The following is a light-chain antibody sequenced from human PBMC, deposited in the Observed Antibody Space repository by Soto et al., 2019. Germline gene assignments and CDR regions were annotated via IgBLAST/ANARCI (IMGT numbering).Light chain of an antibody. Sequence: QSVLTQPASVSGSPGQSITISCTGTSSDVGSYNLVSWYQQHPGKAPKLMIYEDSKRPSRVSNRFSGSKSGNTASLTISGLQAEDEADYYCCSYAGSSTYVFGTGTKLTVL. J-gene: IGLJ1*01. CDR1: SSDVGSYNL. CDR2: EDS. V-gene: IGLV2-23*01. CDR3: CSYAGSSTYV.